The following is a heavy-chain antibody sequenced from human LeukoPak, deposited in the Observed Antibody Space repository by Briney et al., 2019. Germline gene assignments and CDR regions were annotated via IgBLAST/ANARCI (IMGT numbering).Heavy chain of an antibody. CDR1: GGSFRGYY. D-gene: IGHD6-13*01. CDR2: INRSGST. J-gene: IGHJ4*02. V-gene: IGHV4-34*01. CDR3: ARAGRFTAAAGY. Sequence: SETLSLTCAVYGGSFRGYYWSWIRQPPGKGLEWIGEINRSGSTNYNPSLKSRVTISVDTSKNQFSLKLSSVTAADTAVYYCARAGRFTAAAGYWGQGTLVTVSS.